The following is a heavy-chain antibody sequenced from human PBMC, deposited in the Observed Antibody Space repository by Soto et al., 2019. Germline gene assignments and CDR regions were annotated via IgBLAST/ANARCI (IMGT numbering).Heavy chain of an antibody. CDR3: ARGRRNNYYYYYMDV. CDR1: GGSFSGYY. J-gene: IGHJ6*03. V-gene: IGHV4-34*01. Sequence: KPSETLSLTCAVYGGSFSGYYWSWIRQPPVKGLEWIGEINHSGSTNYNPSLKSRVTISVDTSKNQFSLNLSSVTAADTAVYYCARGRRNNYYYYYMDVWGKGTTVTVSS. CDR2: INHSGST.